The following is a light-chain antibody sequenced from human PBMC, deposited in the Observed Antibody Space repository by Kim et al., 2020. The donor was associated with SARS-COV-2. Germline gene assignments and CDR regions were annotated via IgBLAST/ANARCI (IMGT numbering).Light chain of an antibody. Sequence: GQRVTISCSGSSSNIGSNSVNWYQQFPGKAPKLLIYTNNQGPSGVPDRFSGSKSGASASLAISGLQSEDEADYYCAAWDDRLNAVVFGGGTQLTVL. CDR3: AAWDDRLNAVV. V-gene: IGLV1-44*01. CDR1: SSNIGSNS. J-gene: IGLJ2*01. CDR2: TNN.